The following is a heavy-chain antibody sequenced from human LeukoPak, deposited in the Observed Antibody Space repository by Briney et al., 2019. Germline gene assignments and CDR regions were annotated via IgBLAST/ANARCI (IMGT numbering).Heavy chain of an antibody. V-gene: IGHV3-30*01. CDR2: ISYDGSNK. CDR1: GFTFSSYA. CDR3: ARVGYCSSTSCYNGAFDI. J-gene: IGHJ3*02. D-gene: IGHD2-2*01. Sequence: PGRSLRLSCAASGFTFSSYAMHWVRQAPGKGLEWVAVISYDGSNKYYADSVKGRFTISRDNSKNTLYLQMNSLRAEDTAVYYCARVGYCSSTSCYNGAFDIWGQGTMVTVSS.